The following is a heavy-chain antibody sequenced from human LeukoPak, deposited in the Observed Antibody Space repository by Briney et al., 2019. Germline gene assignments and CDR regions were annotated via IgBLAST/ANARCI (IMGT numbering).Heavy chain of an antibody. CDR3: ARHRTAMVNFDY. V-gene: IGHV4-59*08. D-gene: IGHD5-18*01. Sequence: SETLSLTCTVSGGSISSYYWSWIRQPPGKGLEWIGYIYYSGSTNYNPSLKSRVTISVDMSKNQFSLKLSSVTAADTAVYYCARHRTAMVNFDYWGQGTLVTVSS. J-gene: IGHJ4*02. CDR2: IYYSGST. CDR1: GGSISSYY.